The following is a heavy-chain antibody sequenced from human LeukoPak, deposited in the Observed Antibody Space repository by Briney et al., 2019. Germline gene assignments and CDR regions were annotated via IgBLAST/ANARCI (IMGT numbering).Heavy chain of an antibody. Sequence: PWESLSLTCTVSGGSISSYYLSWIRQPAGKGLEWVGRIYTSGSTNYNPSLKRRVTMSVNRSEKQLSLKLSSITAADTPVDYFSRGPTVTGDAFDIWGQGTMVTVSS. CDR1: GGSISSYY. V-gene: IGHV4-4*07. CDR2: IYTSGST. D-gene: IGHD4-17*01. CDR3: SRGPTVTGDAFDI. J-gene: IGHJ3*02.